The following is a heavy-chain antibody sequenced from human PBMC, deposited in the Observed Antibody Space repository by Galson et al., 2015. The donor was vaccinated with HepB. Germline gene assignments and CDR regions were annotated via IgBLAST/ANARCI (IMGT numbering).Heavy chain of an antibody. J-gene: IGHJ6*02. D-gene: IGHD1/OR15-1a*01. CDR2: IIPMFNRT. CDR1: GGTFNTYA. Sequence: SVKVSCKASGGTFNTYAVSWVRQAPGQGLEWMGAIIPMFNRTKYVQRFQGRVTITADNSTSTAYMELRSLRSEDTAVYYCARTAWGGNKYYYFYAMDVWGQGTTVTVSS. V-gene: IGHV1-69*06. CDR3: ARTAWGGNKYYYFYAMDV.